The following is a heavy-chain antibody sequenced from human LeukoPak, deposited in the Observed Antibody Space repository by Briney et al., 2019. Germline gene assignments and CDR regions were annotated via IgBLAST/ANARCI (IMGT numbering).Heavy chain of an antibody. CDR2: ISSNSNTI. CDR1: KFTFSDYY. Sequence: GGSLRLSCAASKFTFSDYYMSWIRQAPGKGLEWVSYISSNSNTIYYADSVKGRFTISRDNAKNSLYLQMNSLRAEDTAVYYCARRREMAKRSLDYWGQGTLVIVSS. J-gene: IGHJ4*02. V-gene: IGHV3-11*01. D-gene: IGHD5-24*01. CDR3: ARRREMAKRSLDY.